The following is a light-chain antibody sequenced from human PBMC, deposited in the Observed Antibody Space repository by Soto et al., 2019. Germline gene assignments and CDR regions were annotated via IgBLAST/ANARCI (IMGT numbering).Light chain of an antibody. Sequence: QSVLTQPPSASGTPGQRVTISCSGSSFNIGSNTVNWYQQLPGTAPKLLIYSNNQRPSGVPDRFSGSKSGSSASLAISGLQSEDEADYYCAAWDDSLNGDYVFGTGTKLTVL. CDR2: SNN. V-gene: IGLV1-44*01. CDR1: SFNIGSNT. CDR3: AAWDDSLNGDYV. J-gene: IGLJ1*01.